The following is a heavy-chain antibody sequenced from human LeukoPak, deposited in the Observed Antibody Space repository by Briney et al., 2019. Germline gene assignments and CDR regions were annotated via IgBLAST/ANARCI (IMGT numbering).Heavy chain of an antibody. D-gene: IGHD2-2*01. CDR3: ARFRVSTSCCSNWFDP. CDR1: GGSISSYY. V-gene: IGHV4-59*12. CDR2: IYYSGST. Sequence: SETLSLTCTVSGGSISSYYWSWIRQPPGKGLEWIGYIYYSGSTNYNPSLKSRVTMSVDTSKNQFSLTLSSVTAADTAVYYCARFRVSTSCCSNWFDPWGQGTLVTVSS. J-gene: IGHJ5*02.